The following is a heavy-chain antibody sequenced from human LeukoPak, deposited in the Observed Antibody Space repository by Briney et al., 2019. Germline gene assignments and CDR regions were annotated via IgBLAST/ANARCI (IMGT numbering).Heavy chain of an antibody. CDR1: GLTVSSY. J-gene: IGHJ5*02. CDR3: ARVSSGYCASWPNNCFDP. D-gene: IGHD2-8*02. V-gene: IGHV3-53*01. CDR2: IYTGGST. Sequence: PRGSLRLSCAASGLTVSSYMSWVRQAPGKGLECVSVIYTGGSTYYAESVKGRFTISRDSSKNAVYLQMNTLRAEDTAVYYCARVSSGYCASWPNNCFDPWGQGTLVTVSS.